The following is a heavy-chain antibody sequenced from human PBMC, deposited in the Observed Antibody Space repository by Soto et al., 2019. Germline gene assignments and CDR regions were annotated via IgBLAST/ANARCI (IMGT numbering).Heavy chain of an antibody. V-gene: IGHV4-31*03. D-gene: IGHD2-2*01. CDR2: IYYSGSA. Sequence: QVQLQESGPGLVKPSQTLSLTCTVSGGSISSGGYYWSWIRQNPGKGLEWIGYIYYSGSAYYNPSLKSRVTISVDTSKNQFSLRLSSVTAADTAVYYCARDSGGWYQLLSPWFEPWGQGTLVTVSS. CDR3: ARDSGGWYQLLSPWFEP. J-gene: IGHJ5*02. CDR1: GGSISSGGYY.